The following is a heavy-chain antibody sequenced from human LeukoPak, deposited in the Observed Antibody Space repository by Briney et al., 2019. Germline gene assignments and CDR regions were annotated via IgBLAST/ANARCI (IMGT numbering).Heavy chain of an antibody. J-gene: IGHJ4*02. D-gene: IGHD6-19*01. CDR1: GGSFSGYY. CDR2: INHSGST. CDR3: ATTVAGTRWALGY. V-gene: IGHV4-34*01. Sequence: SETLSLTCAVYGGSFSGYYWSWIRQPPGKGLEWIGEINHSGSTNYNPSLKSRVTISVDTSKNQFSLKLSSVTAADTAVYYCATTVAGTRWALGYWGQGTLVTVSS.